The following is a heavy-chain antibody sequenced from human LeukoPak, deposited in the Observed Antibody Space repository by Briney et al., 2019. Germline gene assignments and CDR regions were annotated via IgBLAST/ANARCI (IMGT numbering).Heavy chain of an antibody. CDR2: INPNSGGT. D-gene: IGHD3-10*01. J-gene: IGHJ3*02. CDR3: AGQGVTMVRGVIPHDAFDI. Sequence: ASVKVSCKASGYTFTGYYMYWVRQAPGQGLEWMGWINPNSGGTNYAQKFQGRVTMTRDTSISTAYMELSRLRSDDTAVYYCAGQGVTMVRGVIPHDAFDIWGQGTMVTVSS. CDR1: GYTFTGYY. V-gene: IGHV1-2*02.